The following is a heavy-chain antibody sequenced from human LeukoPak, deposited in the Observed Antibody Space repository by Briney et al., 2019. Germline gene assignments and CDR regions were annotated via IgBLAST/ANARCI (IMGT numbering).Heavy chain of an antibody. D-gene: IGHD6-13*01. CDR3: AREGIAGPKDV. J-gene: IGHJ6*04. Sequence: GSLRLSCAASGFTLSSNYMIWVRQAPGKGLEWVSVIYSGGSTYCADSVKGRFTISRDNSKNTLYLQMNSLIAEDTAVYYCAREGIAGPKDVWGKGTTVTVSS. CDR2: IYSGGST. CDR1: GFTLSSNY. V-gene: IGHV3-66*01.